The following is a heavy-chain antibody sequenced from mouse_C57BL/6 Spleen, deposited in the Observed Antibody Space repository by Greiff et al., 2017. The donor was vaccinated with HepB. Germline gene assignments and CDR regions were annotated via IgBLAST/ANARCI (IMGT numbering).Heavy chain of an antibody. CDR3: ASPTVEAAWFAY. CDR1: GYTFTSYW. D-gene: IGHD1-1*01. CDR2: IYPGSGST. Sequence: VQLQQPGAELVKPGASVKMSCKASGYTFTSYWITWVKQRPGQGLEWIGDIYPGSGSTNYNEKFKSKATLTVDTSSSTAYMQLSSLTSEDSAVYYCASPTVEAAWFAYWGQGTLVTVSA. J-gene: IGHJ3*01. V-gene: IGHV1-55*01.